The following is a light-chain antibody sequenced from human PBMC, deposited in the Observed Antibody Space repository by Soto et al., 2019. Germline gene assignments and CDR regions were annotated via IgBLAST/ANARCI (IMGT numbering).Light chain of an antibody. CDR2: EVS. Sequence: QSVLTQPASVSGSLGQSITISCTGTSSDVGAYNYVSWYQQQPGKAPKLMISEVSNRPSGVSNRSSGSKSGNTASLIISGLQDEEEADHYCCSFKSITTYVFGTGTKVTV. V-gene: IGLV2-14*01. CDR1: SSDVGAYNY. CDR3: CSFKSITTYV. J-gene: IGLJ1*01.